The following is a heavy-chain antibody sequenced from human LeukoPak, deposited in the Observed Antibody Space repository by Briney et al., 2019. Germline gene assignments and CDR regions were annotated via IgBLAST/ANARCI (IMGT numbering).Heavy chain of an antibody. J-gene: IGHJ4*02. Sequence: SVKVSCKASGGTFSSYAISWVRQAPGQGLEWMGGIIPIFGTANYAQKFQGRVTITTDESTSTAYMELSSLRSEDTAVYYCARDPPQDSYLAIWGQGTLVTVSS. CDR2: IIPIFGTA. V-gene: IGHV1-69*05. D-gene: IGHD5-18*01. CDR1: GGTFSSYA. CDR3: ARDPPQDSYLAI.